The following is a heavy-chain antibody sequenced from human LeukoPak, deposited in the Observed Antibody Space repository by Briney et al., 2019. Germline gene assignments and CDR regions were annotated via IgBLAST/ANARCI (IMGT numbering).Heavy chain of an antibody. V-gene: IGHV3-43D*03. CDR2: INWDGGGT. J-gene: IGHJ4*02. D-gene: IGHD5-18*01. Sequence: GGSLRLSCAASGFTFDDYAMHWVRQAPGKGLEWVSLINWDGGGTFYADSVKGRFTISRDNSKNSLYLQMNSLRPEDTAFYYCAKDKGGYKYGSYYFDYWGQGTLVTVSS. CDR1: GFTFDDYA. CDR3: AKDKGGYKYGSYYFDY.